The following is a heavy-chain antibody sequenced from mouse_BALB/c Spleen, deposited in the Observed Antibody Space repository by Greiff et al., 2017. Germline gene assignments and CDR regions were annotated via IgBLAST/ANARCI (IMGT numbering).Heavy chain of an antibody. J-gene: IGHJ1*01. V-gene: IGHV5-17*02. CDR1: GFTFSSFG. D-gene: IGHD2-1*01. Sequence: EVMLVESGGGLVQPGGSRKLSCAASGFTFSSFGMHWVRQAPEKGLEWVAYISSGSSTIYYADTVKGRFTISRDNPKNTLFLQMTSLRSEDTAMYYCAREGNYNWDFDVWGAGTTVTVSS. CDR3: AREGNYNWDFDV. CDR2: ISSGSSTI.